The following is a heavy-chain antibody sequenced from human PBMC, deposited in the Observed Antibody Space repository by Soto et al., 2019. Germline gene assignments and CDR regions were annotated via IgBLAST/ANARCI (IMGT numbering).Heavy chain of an antibody. J-gene: IGHJ4*02. CDR1: GFDFNKYA. D-gene: IGHD2-2*02. V-gene: IGHV3-23*01. CDR3: AKDSPSYTTSPFYFGS. CDR2: ITSNGDST. Sequence: GGSLRLSCAAFGFDFNKYAMTWVRQAPGKGLQWVSSITSNGDSTYYADSVKGRSTTSRDNSKNTLYLQMNSLRADDTAVFYCAKDSPSYTTSPFYFGSWGQGTLVTASS.